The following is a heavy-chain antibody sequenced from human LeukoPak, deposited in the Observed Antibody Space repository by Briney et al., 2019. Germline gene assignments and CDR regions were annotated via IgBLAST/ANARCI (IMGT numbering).Heavy chain of an antibody. V-gene: IGHV4-61*02. D-gene: IGHD5-24*01. CDR3: ARGRAREMATIYFDY. Sequence: SETLSLTCTVSGGSISSSSYYWSWIRQPAGKGLEWIGRIYTSGSTNYNPSLKSRVTISVDTSKNQFSLKLSSVTAADTAVYYCARGRAREMATIYFDYWGQGTLVTVSS. CDR2: IYTSGST. J-gene: IGHJ4*02. CDR1: GGSISSSSYY.